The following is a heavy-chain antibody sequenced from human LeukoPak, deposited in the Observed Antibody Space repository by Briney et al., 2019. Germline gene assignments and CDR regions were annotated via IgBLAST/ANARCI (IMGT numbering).Heavy chain of an antibody. CDR1: GYTLTELS. D-gene: IGHD4-11*01. CDR3: ATDRASDYPYYYYGMDV. J-gene: IGHJ6*02. Sequence: ASVKVSCKVSGYTLTELSMHWVRQAPGKGLEWMGGFDPEDGETIYAQKFQGRVTMTEDTSTDTAYMELSSLRSEDTAVYYCATDRASDYPYYYYGMDVWGQGTTVTVSS. V-gene: IGHV1-24*01. CDR2: FDPEDGET.